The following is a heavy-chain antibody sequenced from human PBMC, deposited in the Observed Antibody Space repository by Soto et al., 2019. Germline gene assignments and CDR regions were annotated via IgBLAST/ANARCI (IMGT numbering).Heavy chain of an antibody. J-gene: IGHJ6*02. Sequence: FSSYWMHCVRQAPGKWLVWVSRINSDGSHTTYADSVKGRFTISRDNAKNTLYLQMNSLRAEDTAVYYCARARAVAGLYYYYYYGVDVWAKGPRSPSP. D-gene: IGHD6-19*01. CDR2: INSDGSHT. CDR3: ARARAVAGLYYYYYYGVDV. V-gene: IGHV3-74*03. CDR1: FSSYW.